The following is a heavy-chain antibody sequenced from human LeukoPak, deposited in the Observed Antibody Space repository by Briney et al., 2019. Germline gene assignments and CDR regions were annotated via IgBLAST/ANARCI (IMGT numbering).Heavy chain of an antibody. V-gene: IGHV3-74*01. CDR2: INNDGSST. Sequence: GGSLRLSCAASGFTFSSYLMHWIRQAPGKGLVWVPRINNDGSSTNYADSVKGRFTISRDNAKNTVYLQMNSLRGEDTAVYYCIRDPPGEGVDYWGQGTLVAVSS. CDR3: IRDPPGEGVDY. CDR1: GFTFSSYL. J-gene: IGHJ4*02. D-gene: IGHD2-21*01.